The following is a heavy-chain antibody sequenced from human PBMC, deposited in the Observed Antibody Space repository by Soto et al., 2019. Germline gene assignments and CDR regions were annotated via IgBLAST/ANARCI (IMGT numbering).Heavy chain of an antibody. Sequence: GGSLRLSCAASGFTFSPYSMIWVRQAPGKGLEWVASITTSSSHIYYAASLKGRFTISRDNAKNFLFLQLYILSAEDTAVYFCVRARSTDSRPDYWGQGTLVTVSS. CDR1: GFTFSPYS. V-gene: IGHV3-21*01. CDR2: ITTSSSHI. D-gene: IGHD1-1*01. J-gene: IGHJ4*02. CDR3: VRARSTDSRPDY.